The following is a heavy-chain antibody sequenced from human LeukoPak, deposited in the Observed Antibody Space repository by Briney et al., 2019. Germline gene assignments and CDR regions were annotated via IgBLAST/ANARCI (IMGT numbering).Heavy chain of an antibody. D-gene: IGHD6-19*01. CDR2: ISYDGSNK. CDR3: ARERSSGWYGDGMDV. Sequence: PGRSLRLSCAASGFTFSSYAMHWVRQAPGKGLEGVAVISYDGSNKYYADSVKGRFTIYRDNSKNTLYLQMNSLRAEDTAVYYCARERSSGWYGDGMDVWGQGTTVTVSS. CDR1: GFTFSSYA. V-gene: IGHV3-30-3*01. J-gene: IGHJ6*02.